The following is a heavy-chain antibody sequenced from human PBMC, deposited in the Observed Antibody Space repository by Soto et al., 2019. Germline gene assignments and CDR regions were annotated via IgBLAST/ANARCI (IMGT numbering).Heavy chain of an antibody. V-gene: IGHV3-48*01. Sequence: GGSLRLSCAASGFTFSSYSMNWVRQAPGKGLEWVSYISSSSSTIYYADSVKGRFTISRDNAKNSLYLQMNSLRAEDTAVYYCARENLVQGPHDAFDIWGQGTMVTVSS. CDR3: ARENLVQGPHDAFDI. D-gene: IGHD6-13*01. CDR2: ISSSSSTI. J-gene: IGHJ3*02. CDR1: GFTFSSYS.